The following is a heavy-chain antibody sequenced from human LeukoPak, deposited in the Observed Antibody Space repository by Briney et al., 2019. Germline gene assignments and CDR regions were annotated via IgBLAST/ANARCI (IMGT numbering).Heavy chain of an antibody. Sequence: GGSLRLSCAASEFTFSSYAMSWVRQAPGKGLQWVSGISGSGGSTYYADSVKGRFTISRDNSKNTLYLQMNSLRAGDTAVYYCARTYYYDSMIDYWGQGTLVTVSS. CDR1: EFTFSSYA. D-gene: IGHD3-22*01. CDR3: ARTYYYDSMIDY. CDR2: ISGSGGST. J-gene: IGHJ4*02. V-gene: IGHV3-23*01.